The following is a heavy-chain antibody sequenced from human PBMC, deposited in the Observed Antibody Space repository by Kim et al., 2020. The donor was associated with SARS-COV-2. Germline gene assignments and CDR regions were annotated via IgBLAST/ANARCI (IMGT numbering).Heavy chain of an antibody. CDR3: ARPTPHYDYYDSSGYMMGGAFDI. Sequence: SETLSLTCTVSGGSISSSSYYWGWIRQPPGKGLEWIGSIYYSGSTYYNPSLKSRVTISVDTSKNQFSLKLSSVTAADTAVYYCARPTPHYDYYDSSGYMMGGAFDIWGQGTMVTVSS. CDR1: GGSISSSSYY. CDR2: IYYSGST. V-gene: IGHV4-39*01. J-gene: IGHJ3*02. D-gene: IGHD3-22*01.